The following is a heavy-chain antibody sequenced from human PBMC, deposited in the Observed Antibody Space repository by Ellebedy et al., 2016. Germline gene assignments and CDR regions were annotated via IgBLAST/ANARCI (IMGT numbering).Heavy chain of an antibody. D-gene: IGHD5-18*01. V-gene: IGHV3-15*01. CDR3: TTVYGYNYDSV. J-gene: IGHJ4*02. Sequence: GGSLRLSCAASGFTFSNAWMNWVRQAPGRGLEWVGRIKSKTDGGAADYAAPVKGGFTISRDDSKNTLYLQMNSLKTEDTAVYFCTTVYGYNYDSVWGQGTLVTVSS. CDR1: GFTFSNAW. CDR2: IKSKTDGGAA.